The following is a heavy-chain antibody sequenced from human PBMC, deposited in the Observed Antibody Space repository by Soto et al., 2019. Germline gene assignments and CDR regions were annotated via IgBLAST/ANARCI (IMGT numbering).Heavy chain of an antibody. Sequence: QVQLVQSGAEVKKPGASVKVSCKASGGTFSSYAISWVRQAPGQGLEWLGGIIPIFGTANYAQKFQGRVTMTADESTSTDDMELSSLRSEDTAVYYCARERQQPHFNEYYFDYWGQGTLVTVSS. CDR1: GGTFSSYA. D-gene: IGHD6-13*01. CDR3: ARERQQPHFNEYYFDY. CDR2: IIPIFGTA. J-gene: IGHJ4*02. V-gene: IGHV1-69*01.